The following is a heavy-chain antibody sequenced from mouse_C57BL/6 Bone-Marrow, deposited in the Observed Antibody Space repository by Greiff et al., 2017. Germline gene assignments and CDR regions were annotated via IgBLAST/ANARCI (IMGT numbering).Heavy chain of an antibody. CDR2: IYPNNGGT. CDR3: GRLDGYYDYFDY. CDR1: GYTFTDYY. V-gene: IGHV1-18*01. Sequence: EVQLQPSGPELVKPGASVKIPCKASGYTFTDYYMDWVQQSHGKSLEWIGDIYPNNGGTIYNQKFKGKATLTVDKSSSTAYMELLSLTSEDTAVYYCGRLDGYYDYFDYWGQGTTLTVSS. D-gene: IGHD2-3*01. J-gene: IGHJ2*01.